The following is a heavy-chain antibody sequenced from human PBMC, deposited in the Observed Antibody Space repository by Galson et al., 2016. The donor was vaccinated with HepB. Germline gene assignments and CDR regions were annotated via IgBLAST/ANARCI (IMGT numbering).Heavy chain of an antibody. CDR3: VRGLTIFGVVTYDAFDI. V-gene: IGHV3-21*01. CDR1: GFSFSTFS. CDR2: ISRSSDYI. J-gene: IGHJ3*02. D-gene: IGHD3-3*01. Sequence: SLRLSCAASGFSFSTFSMNWVRQAPGKGLEWVSSISRSSDYIYYADSVKGRFTISRDNAKNSLYLQMNSLRAEDTAVYYCVRGLTIFGVVTYDAFDIWGQGTLVTVSS.